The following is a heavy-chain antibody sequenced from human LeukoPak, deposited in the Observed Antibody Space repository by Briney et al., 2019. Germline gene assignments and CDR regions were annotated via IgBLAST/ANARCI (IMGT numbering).Heavy chain of an antibody. J-gene: IGHJ4*02. Sequence: PGGSLRLSCAASGFTFSSYSMNWVRQAPGKGLEWVSSISSSSSYIYYADSVKGRFTISRDNAKNSLYLQMNSLRAEDTAVYYCARDWDPSGSYYSFYDYWGQGTLVTVSS. CDR1: GFTFSSYS. V-gene: IGHV3-21*01. CDR3: ARDWDPSGSYYSFYDY. D-gene: IGHD1-26*01. CDR2: ISSSSSYI.